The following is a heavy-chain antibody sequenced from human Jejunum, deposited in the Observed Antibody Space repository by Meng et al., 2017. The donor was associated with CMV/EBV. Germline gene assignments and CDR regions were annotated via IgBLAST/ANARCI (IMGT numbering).Heavy chain of an antibody. CDR2: FYSSDTY. Sequence: ELQESVPGLVEPSETLSLTCTVSGGSINNYYWSWIRQAAGKGLEWIGRFYSSDTYNYHPSLNSRVTMSLDTSKKQFSLILSSVTAADTARYYCARGPGASTREGFDHWGLGTLVTVSS. CDR3: ARGPGASTREGFDH. CDR1: GGSINNYY. J-gene: IGHJ4*02. D-gene: IGHD1-26*01. V-gene: IGHV4-4*07.